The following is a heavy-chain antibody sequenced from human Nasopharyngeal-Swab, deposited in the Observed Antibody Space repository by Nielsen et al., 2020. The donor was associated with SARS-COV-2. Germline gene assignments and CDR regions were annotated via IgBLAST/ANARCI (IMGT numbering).Heavy chain of an antibody. J-gene: IGHJ4*02. D-gene: IGHD2-8*02. V-gene: IGHV3-30-3*01. CDR2: ISYDGSNK. CDR3: ARDTGGVLGY. Sequence: GESLKISCAASGFTFSSYAMHWVRQAPGKGLEWVAVISYDGSNKYYADSVKGRFTIPRDNSKNTLYLQMNSLRAEDTAVYYCARDTGGVLGYWGQGTLVTVSS. CDR1: GFTFSSYA.